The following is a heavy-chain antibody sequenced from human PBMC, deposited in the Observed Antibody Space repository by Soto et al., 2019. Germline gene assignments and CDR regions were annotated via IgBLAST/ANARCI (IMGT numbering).Heavy chain of an antibody. CDR2: TYYRSRWYS. Sequence: SHTLSLPCVGSGDTVSSNSVALNWVRQSPSRGLEWLGRTYYRSRWYSDYAVSVRSRIDINADTSKNQVSLQLNSVTPEDTAVYYCARSEEDSDYYYYGMDVWGQGTTVTVSS. V-gene: IGHV6-1*01. D-gene: IGHD2-15*01. CDR3: ARSEEDSDYYYYGMDV. J-gene: IGHJ6*02. CDR1: GDTVSSNSVA.